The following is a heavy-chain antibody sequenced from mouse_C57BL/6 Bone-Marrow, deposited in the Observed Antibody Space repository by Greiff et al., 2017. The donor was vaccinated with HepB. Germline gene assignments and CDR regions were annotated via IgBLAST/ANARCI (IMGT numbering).Heavy chain of an antibody. J-gene: IGHJ3*01. V-gene: IGHV1-81*01. D-gene: IGHD2-4*01. CDR2: IYPRSGNT. Sequence: VKLVESGAELARPGASVKLSCKASGYTFTSYGISWVKQRTGQGLEWIGEIYPRSGNTYYNEKFKGKATLTADKSSSTAYMELRSLTSEDSAVYFCARKWDDYDRGAWFAYWGQGTLVTVSA. CDR3: ARKWDDYDRGAWFAY. CDR1: GYTFTSYG.